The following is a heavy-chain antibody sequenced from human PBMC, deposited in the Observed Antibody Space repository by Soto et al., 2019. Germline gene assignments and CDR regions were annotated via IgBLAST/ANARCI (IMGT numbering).Heavy chain of an antibody. CDR1: VVTVTIYS. D-gene: IGHD1-26*01. Sequence: AESLRLASAACVVTVTIYSVDGARQAPGKGLEWVSSISSTTNYIYYADSVKGRFTISRDNAKNSLYLQMNSLRAEDTAVYYCPRAYPDGSYYDSWGQRILVRVS. CDR2: ISSTTNYI. V-gene: IGHV3-21*04. CDR3: PRAYPDGSYYDS. J-gene: IGHJ5*01.